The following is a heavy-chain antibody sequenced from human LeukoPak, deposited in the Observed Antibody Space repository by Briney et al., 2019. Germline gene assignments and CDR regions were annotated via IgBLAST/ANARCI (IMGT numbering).Heavy chain of an antibody. CDR3: AKAGGYSGFRLDY. Sequence: GGSLRLSCAASGFTFSSYAMSWVRQAPGKGLEWVPAISGSGGSTYYADSVKGRFTISRDNSKNTLYLQMNSLRAEDTAVYYCAKAGGYSGFRLDYWGQGTLVTVSS. J-gene: IGHJ4*02. CDR1: GFTFSSYA. CDR2: ISGSGGST. V-gene: IGHV3-23*01. D-gene: IGHD5-12*01.